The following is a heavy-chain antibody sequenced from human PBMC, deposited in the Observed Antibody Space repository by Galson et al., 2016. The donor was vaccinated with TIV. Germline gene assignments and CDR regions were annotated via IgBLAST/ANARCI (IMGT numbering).Heavy chain of an antibody. V-gene: IGHV3-66*03. J-gene: IGHJ6*02. CDR1: GFSVSDNY. CDR2: FSNSDYT. CDR3: AREGRHCGDNCYLSYYFGMDV. D-gene: IGHD2-21*01. Sequence: SLRLSCAASGFSVSDNYINWVRQAPGKGLEWVSIFSNSDYTNYADSVKGRFTISRDNSKNTVYLHMSRLRAEDKAVYYCAREGRHCGDNCYLSYYFGMDVWGQGTTVTASS.